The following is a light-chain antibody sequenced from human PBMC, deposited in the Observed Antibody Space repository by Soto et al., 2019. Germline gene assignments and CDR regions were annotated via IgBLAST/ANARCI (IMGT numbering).Light chain of an antibody. J-gene: IGKJ5*01. V-gene: IGKV3-11*01. CDR3: QQRSNWQIT. CDR2: DAS. CDR1: QSVSSY. Sequence: TQSPATRSLSPGERATLSCRASQSVSSYLAWYQQKPGQAPRLLIYDASNRATGIPARFSGSGSGTDFTLTISSLEPEDFAVYYCQQRSNWQITFGQGTRLEI.